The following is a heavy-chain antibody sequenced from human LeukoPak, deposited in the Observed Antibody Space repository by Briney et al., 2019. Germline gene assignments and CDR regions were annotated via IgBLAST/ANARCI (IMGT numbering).Heavy chain of an antibody. CDR3: ASLPIAAAAPFDY. CDR2: ISYDGSNK. D-gene: IGHD6-25*01. CDR1: GFTFSSYA. J-gene: IGHJ4*02. Sequence: GRSLRLSCAASGFTFSSYAMHWVRQAPGKGLEWVAVISYDGSNKYYADSVKGRFTISRDNSKNTLYLQMNSLRAEDTAVYYCASLPIAAAAPFDYWGQGILVTVSS. V-gene: IGHV3-30-3*01.